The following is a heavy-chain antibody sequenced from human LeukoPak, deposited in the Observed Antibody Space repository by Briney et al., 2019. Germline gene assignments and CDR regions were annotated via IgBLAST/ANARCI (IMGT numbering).Heavy chain of an antibody. CDR2: IYSGGSA. CDR3: AKERKDAFAFDP. J-gene: IGHJ5*02. Sequence: GGSLRLSCAASGFTVSSNYMSWVRQASGKGLEWVSVIYSGGSAYYADSVKGRFTISRDNPKNTLYLQMDSLRAEDTAIYYCAKERKDAFAFDPWGQGTLVTVSS. CDR1: GFTVSSNY. D-gene: IGHD2-15*01. V-gene: IGHV3-53*05.